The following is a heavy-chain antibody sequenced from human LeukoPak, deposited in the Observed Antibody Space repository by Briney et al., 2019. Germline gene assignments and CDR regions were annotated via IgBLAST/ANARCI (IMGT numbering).Heavy chain of an antibody. J-gene: IGHJ4*02. CDR3: TGSFGELTFFDY. V-gene: IGHV3-49*04. D-gene: IGHD3-10*01. Sequence: GGSLRLSCTASGFTFGDYGMNWVRQAPGKGLEWVSFIRSKAYGGTTEYAASVKGRFTMSRDDSKSIAYLQMNSLKTEDTAVYYCTGSFGELTFFDYWGQGTLVTVSS. CDR2: IRSKAYGGTT. CDR1: GFTFGDYG.